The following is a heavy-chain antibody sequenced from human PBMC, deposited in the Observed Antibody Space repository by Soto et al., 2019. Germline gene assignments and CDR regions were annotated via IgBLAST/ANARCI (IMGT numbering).Heavy chain of an antibody. CDR2: ISGSSSYI. Sequence: EVQLVESGGGLVKPGGSLRLSCAASGFTFSSYSMNWVRQAPGKGLEWVSSISGSSSYIYYADSVKGRFTISRDNAKNSLYLQMNSLRAEDTAVYYCAKFQQWLVPAPYYYYGMDVWGQGTTVTVSS. CDR1: GFTFSSYS. CDR3: AKFQQWLVPAPYYYYGMDV. D-gene: IGHD6-19*01. J-gene: IGHJ6*02. V-gene: IGHV3-21*01.